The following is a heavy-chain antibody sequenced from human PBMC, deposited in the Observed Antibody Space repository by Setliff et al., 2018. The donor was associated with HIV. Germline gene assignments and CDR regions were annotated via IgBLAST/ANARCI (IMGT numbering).Heavy chain of an antibody. CDR3: VKNLYTEMWGEIFDS. J-gene: IGHJ4*02. D-gene: IGHD3-16*01. Sequence: HPGGSLRLSCAASGFTFNDYAMHWVRQAPGKGLEWVAVIWHDGSNQYYADSVKGRFTISRDNSRNTQYLQMNSLSVEGTAVYYCVKNLYTEMWGEIFDSWGRGTLVTVSS. CDR1: GFTFNDYA. V-gene: IGHV3-33*06. CDR2: IWHDGSNQ.